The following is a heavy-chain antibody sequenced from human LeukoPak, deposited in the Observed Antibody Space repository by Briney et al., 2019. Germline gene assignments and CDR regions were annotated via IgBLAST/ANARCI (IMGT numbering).Heavy chain of an antibody. CDR1: GGSISSGSYY. V-gene: IGHV4-61*02. CDR3: ARDTLIAAFDY. Sequence: SETLSLTCTVSGGSISSGSYYWSWIRQPAGKGLEWIGRIYTSGSTNYNPSLKSRVTISVDTSKNQFSLKLSSVTDADTAVYYCARDTLIAAFDYWGQGTLVTVSS. D-gene: IGHD6-13*01. J-gene: IGHJ4*02. CDR2: IYTSGST.